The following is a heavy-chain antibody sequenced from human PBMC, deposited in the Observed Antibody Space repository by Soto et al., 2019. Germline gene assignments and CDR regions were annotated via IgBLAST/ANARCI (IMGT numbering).Heavy chain of an antibody. CDR1: GYTFTRYG. CDR2: ISTYNGNT. V-gene: IGHV1-18*01. D-gene: IGHD4-17*01. CDR3: ATDYGDYRFDY. J-gene: IGHJ4*02. Sequence: QVQLVQSGAEVKKPGASVKVSCKTSGYTFTRYGISWVRQAPGQGLEWMGWISTYNGNTNYAQKFQGRVSMTTDTSTSTAYVELGSLRSDDTAVYYCATDYGDYRFDYWGQGTLVTVSS.